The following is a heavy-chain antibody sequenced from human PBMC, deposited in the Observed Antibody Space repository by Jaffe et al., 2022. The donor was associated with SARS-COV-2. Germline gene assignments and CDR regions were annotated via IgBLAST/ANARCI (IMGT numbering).Heavy chain of an antibody. Sequence: EVQLVESGGGLVKPGGSLRLSCAASGFTFSNAWMSWVRQAPGKGLEWVGRIKSKTDGGTTDYAAPVKGRFTISRDDSKNTLYLQMNSLKTEDTAVYYCTTGHRHIPLIWPTDAFDIWGQGTMVTVSS. D-gene: IGHD2-15*01. V-gene: IGHV3-15*01. CDR1: GFTFSNAW. CDR3: TTGHRHIPLIWPTDAFDI. J-gene: IGHJ3*02. CDR2: IKSKTDGGTT.